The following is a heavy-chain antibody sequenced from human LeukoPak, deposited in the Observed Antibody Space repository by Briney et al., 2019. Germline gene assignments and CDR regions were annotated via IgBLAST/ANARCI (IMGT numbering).Heavy chain of an antibody. CDR1: GFTFSSYS. J-gene: IGHJ4*02. V-gene: IGHV3-48*04. CDR3: AGVRSGWYLDY. D-gene: IGHD6-19*01. CDR2: ISSGGTTI. Sequence: PGGSLRLSCAASGFTFSSYSMNWVRQAPGKGLEWLSYISSGGTTIYYADSVKGRFTISRDNAKNSLYLQMNSLRAEDTAVYYCAGVRSGWYLDYWGQGTLVTVSS.